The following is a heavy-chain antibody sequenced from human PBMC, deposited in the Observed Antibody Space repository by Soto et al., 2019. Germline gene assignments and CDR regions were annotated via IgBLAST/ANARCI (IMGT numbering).Heavy chain of an antibody. Sequence: SETLSLTCTVSGGSVSSGSYYWSWIRQPPGKGLEWIGYIYYSGSTNYNPSLKSRVTISVDTSKNQFSLKLSSVTAADTAVDYRGGEPRTDDSFCIWGQGTMVTVSS. CDR3: GGEPRTDDSFCI. CDR2: IYYSGST. J-gene: IGHJ3*02. V-gene: IGHV4-61*01. CDR1: GGSVSSGSYY.